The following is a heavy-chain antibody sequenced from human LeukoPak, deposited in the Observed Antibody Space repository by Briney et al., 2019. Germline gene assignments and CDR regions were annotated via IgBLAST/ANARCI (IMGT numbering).Heavy chain of an antibody. CDR3: AREGYDFWSGYYPDAFDI. Sequence: NPSETLSLTCAVYGGSFSGYYWSWIRQPPGKGLEWIGEINHSGSTNYNPSRKSRVTISVDTSKNQFCLKLSSVTAADTAVYYCAREGYDFWSGYYPDAFDIWGQGTMVTVSS. CDR1: GGSFSGYY. CDR2: INHSGST. J-gene: IGHJ3*02. D-gene: IGHD3-3*01. V-gene: IGHV4-34*01.